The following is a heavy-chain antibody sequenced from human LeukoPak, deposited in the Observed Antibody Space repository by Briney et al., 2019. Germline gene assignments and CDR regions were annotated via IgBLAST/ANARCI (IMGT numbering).Heavy chain of an antibody. D-gene: IGHD2-15*01. CDR2: ISYDGSNK. CDR1: GFTFSSYA. CDR3: ARDLEDCSGGSCYSWFDP. J-gene: IGHJ5*02. V-gene: IGHV3-30-3*01. Sequence: GGSLRLSCAASGFTFSSYAMHWVRQAPGKGLEWVAVISYDGSNKYYADSVRGRFTISRDNSKNTLYLQMNSLRAEDTAVYYCARDLEDCSGGSCYSWFDPWGQGTLVTVSS.